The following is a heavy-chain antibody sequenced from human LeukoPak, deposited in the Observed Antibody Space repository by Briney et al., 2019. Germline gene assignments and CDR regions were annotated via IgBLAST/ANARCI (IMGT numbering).Heavy chain of an antibody. CDR3: AKVGSRRGNDVVVTPYH. D-gene: IGHD1-1*01. CDR2: IRYDGSNK. Sequence: LPGGSLRLSCAASGFTFSSYGMHWVRQAPGKGLEWVAFIRYDGSNKYYADSVKGRFTISRDNSKNTLYLQMNSLRAEDTAVYYCAKVGSRRGNDVVVTPYHWGQGTLVTVSS. V-gene: IGHV3-30*02. J-gene: IGHJ5*02. CDR1: GFTFSSYG.